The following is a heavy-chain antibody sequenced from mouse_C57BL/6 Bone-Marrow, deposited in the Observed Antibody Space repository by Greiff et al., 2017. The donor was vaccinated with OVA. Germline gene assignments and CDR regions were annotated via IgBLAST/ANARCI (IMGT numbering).Heavy chain of an antibody. J-gene: IGHJ3*01. CDR2: ISSGGSYT. CDR1: GFTFSSYG. V-gene: IGHV5-6*01. Sequence: EVKLVESGGDLVKPGGSLKLSCAASGFTFSSYGMSWVRQTPDKRLEWVATISSGGSYTYYPDSVKGRFTISRDNAKNTLYLQMSSLKSEDTAMYYCARRYSNYLFAYWGQGTLVTVSA. CDR3: ARRYSNYLFAY. D-gene: IGHD2-5*01.